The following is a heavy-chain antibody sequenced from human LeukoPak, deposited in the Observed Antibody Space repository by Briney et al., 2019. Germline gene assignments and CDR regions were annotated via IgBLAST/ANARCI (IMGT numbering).Heavy chain of an antibody. CDR3: ARQARTTPNVFDP. J-gene: IGHJ5*02. Sequence: PSETLSLTCTVSGGSISTSYWSWIRQPPGKGLEWIGYIYYSVNTNYNPSLKSRVTISVDTSKNQFSLKLSSVTAADTAVYYCARQARTTPNVFDPWGQGTLVTVSS. CDR2: IYYSVNT. D-gene: IGHD1-7*01. V-gene: IGHV4-59*08. CDR1: GGSISTSY.